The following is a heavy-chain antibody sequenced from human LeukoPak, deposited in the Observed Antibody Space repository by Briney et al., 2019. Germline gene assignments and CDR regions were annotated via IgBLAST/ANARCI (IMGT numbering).Heavy chain of an antibody. CDR1: GYSFTSYW. CDR3: ARLATLMVRGVIEAYYYMDV. CDR2: IYTNDSDT. J-gene: IGHJ6*03. D-gene: IGHD3-10*01. Sequence: GESLKISCKGSGYSFTSYWIGWVRQMPGKGLEWMGIIYTNDSDTRYSPSFQGQVIISADKSISTAYLQWSSLKASDTAMYYCARLATLMVRGVIEAYYYMDVWGKGTTVTLSS. V-gene: IGHV5-51*01.